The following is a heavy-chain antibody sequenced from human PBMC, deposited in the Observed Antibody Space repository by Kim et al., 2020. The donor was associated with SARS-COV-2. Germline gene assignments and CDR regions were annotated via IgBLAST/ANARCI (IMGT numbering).Heavy chain of an antibody. CDR3: TRRAHGVVLDWFDP. CDR2: IRSKANSYAT. D-gene: IGHD2-15*01. J-gene: IGHJ5*02. V-gene: IGHV3-73*01. CDR1: GFTFSGSA. Sequence: GGSLRLSCAASGFTFSGSAMHWVRQASGKGLEWVGWIRSKANSYATAYAASVKGRFTISRDDSKNTAYLQMNSLKTEDTAVYYCTRRAHGVVLDWFDPWGQGTLVTVSS.